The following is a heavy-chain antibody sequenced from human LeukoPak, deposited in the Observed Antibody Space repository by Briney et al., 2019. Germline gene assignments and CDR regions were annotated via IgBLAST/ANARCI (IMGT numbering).Heavy chain of an antibody. CDR1: GGSISSGRYY. CDR2: IYTSGST. V-gene: IGHV4-61*02. J-gene: IGHJ3*02. CDR3: ARGCGGDCYSAFDI. Sequence: SETLSLTCTVSGGSISSGRYYWSWIRQPAGKGLEWIGRIYTSGSTNYNPSLKSRVTISVDTSKNQFSLKLSSVTAADTAVYYCARGCGGDCYSAFDIWGQGTMVTVSS. D-gene: IGHD2-21*01.